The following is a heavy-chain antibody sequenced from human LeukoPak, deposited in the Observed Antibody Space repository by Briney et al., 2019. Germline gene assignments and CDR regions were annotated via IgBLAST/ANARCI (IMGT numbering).Heavy chain of an antibody. J-gene: IGHJ4*02. CDR3: ARGAFQGSSWFDY. CDR1: GYTFTGCY. D-gene: IGHD6-13*01. CDR2: INPNSGGT. V-gene: IGHV1-2*02. Sequence: GASVKVSCKASGYTFTGCYMHWVRQAPGQGLEWIGWINPNSGGTNYAQNFQGRVTMTRDTSISTAYMELSRLRSDDTAVYYCARGAFQGSSWFDYWGQGTLVTVSS.